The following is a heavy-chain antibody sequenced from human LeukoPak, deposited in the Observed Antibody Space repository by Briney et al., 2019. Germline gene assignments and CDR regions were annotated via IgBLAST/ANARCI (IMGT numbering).Heavy chain of an antibody. D-gene: IGHD1-26*01. J-gene: IGHJ5*02. CDR3: ASIVGATKNWFDP. Sequence: SSVNVSFEASVCILISYAFSWVGQARGQGVEWVGRIIHIFGTANYEQNFQGRVTITTDESTSTAYMELSSLRSEDTAVYYCASIVGATKNWFDPWGQGTLVTVSS. CDR1: VCILISYA. V-gene: IGHV1-69*05. CDR2: IIHIFGTA.